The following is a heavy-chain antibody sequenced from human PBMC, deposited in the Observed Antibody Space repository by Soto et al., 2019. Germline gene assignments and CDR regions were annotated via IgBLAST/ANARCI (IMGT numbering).Heavy chain of an antibody. CDR2: IGITGDT. Sequence: SLRLSCAASGFTISGYDMYWVRQGTGKGLEWVSRIGITGDTNYAGSVKGRFTISRENAKNSLYLQMNGLRAGDTAVYYCTRQRPPSYYYGMDVWGQGTTVTVSS. V-gene: IGHV3-13*01. CDR1: GFTISGYD. J-gene: IGHJ6*02. CDR3: TRQRPPSYYYGMDV. D-gene: IGHD1-1*01.